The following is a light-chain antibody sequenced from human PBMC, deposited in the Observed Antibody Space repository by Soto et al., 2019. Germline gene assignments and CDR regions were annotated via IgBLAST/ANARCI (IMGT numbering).Light chain of an antibody. CDR1: QSVSSSY. V-gene: IGKV3-20*01. Sequence: EIVLTQSPGTLSLSPGERATLSCRASQSVSSSYLAWYQQKPGQGPRLLIYGASRRATGIPDRISGSGSGTDFTRTISRLEPEDFAVYYCHQYGGSPYTFGQGTKLEIK. J-gene: IGKJ2*01. CDR2: GAS. CDR3: HQYGGSPYT.